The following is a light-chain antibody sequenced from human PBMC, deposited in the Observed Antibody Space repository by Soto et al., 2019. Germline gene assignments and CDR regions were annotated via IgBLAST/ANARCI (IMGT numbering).Light chain of an antibody. CDR2: WAS. CDR3: QQYKSYPWT. CDR1: QSINSW. V-gene: IGKV1-5*03. J-gene: IGKJ1*01. Sequence: DIQMTQSPSTLSASVGERVTITCRASQSINSWLAWLQQKPGKAPKLLIYWASSLESGVPSRFSGSGSGTEFNLTISSLQPDDFATYTCQQYKSYPWTFGQGTKVEIK.